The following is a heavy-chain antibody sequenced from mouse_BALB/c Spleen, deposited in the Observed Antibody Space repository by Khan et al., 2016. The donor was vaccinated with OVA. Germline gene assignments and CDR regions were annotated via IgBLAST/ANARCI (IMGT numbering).Heavy chain of an antibody. V-gene: IGHV5-4*02. CDR2: ISDSGIYT. J-gene: IGHJ3*01. Sequence: EVELVESGGGLVKPGGPLKLSCAAPGFTLSDYYMYWVRQTPEKRLEWVATISDSGIYTYSSDSVKERFTMSKDDAKNNLYRQMISLKSDDRVMSYCPRGYYGDPFTYWGQGSLVTVSA. CDR1: GFTLSDYY. D-gene: IGHD2-13*01. CDR3: PRGYYGDPFTY.